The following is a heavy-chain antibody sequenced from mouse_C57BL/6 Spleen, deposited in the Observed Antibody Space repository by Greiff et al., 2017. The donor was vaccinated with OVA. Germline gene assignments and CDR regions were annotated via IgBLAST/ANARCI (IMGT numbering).Heavy chain of an antibody. D-gene: IGHD2-3*01. V-gene: IGHV1-26*01. J-gene: IGHJ3*01. Sequence: EVKLQQSGPELVKPGASVKISCKASGYTFTDYYMNWVKQSHGKSLEWIGDINPNNGGTSYNQKFKGKATLTVDKSSSTAYMELRSLTSEDSAVYYCAGNDVPFAYWGQGTLVTVSA. CDR3: AGNDVPFAY. CDR1: GYTFTDYY. CDR2: INPNNGGT.